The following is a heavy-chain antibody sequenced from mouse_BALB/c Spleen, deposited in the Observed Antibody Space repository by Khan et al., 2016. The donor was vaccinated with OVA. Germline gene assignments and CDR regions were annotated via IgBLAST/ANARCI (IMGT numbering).Heavy chain of an antibody. CDR3: TRLVDY. CDR2: ISSGGST. Sequence: EVELVESGGGLVKPGGSLKLSCAASGFTFSSYAVSWVRQTPEKRLEWVASISSGGSTYYPDSVKGRFTISRDDARNILYLQMSNLRSEDAAMYYCTRLVDYWGQGTSVTVSS. V-gene: IGHV5-6-5*01. J-gene: IGHJ4*01. CDR1: GFTFSSYA.